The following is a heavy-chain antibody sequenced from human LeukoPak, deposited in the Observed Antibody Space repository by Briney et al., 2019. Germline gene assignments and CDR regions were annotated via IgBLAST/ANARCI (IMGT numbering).Heavy chain of an antibody. J-gene: IGHJ4*02. D-gene: IGHD3-22*01. CDR1: GFALRNNA. Sequence: HPGGSLRLSCVASGFALRNNAMNWVRQAPGKGLEWVSLISDSGGSTNYADSVKGRFTISRDNSKNTLYLQMNTLRAEDTAIYYCASSYGSSAYYPFDYWGQGTLVTVFS. CDR3: ASSYGSSAYYPFDY. CDR2: ISDSGGST. V-gene: IGHV3-23*01.